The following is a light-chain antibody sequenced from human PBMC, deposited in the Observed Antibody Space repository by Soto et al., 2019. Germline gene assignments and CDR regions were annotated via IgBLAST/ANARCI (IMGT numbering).Light chain of an antibody. CDR1: QGVSNY. CDR3: QKYHRSPLT. CDR2: AAS. J-gene: IGKJ1*01. Sequence: DIVMTQSPSSLSASVGERATITCRASQGVSNYLAWYQQKPGKVPKLLIYAASTLQSGVPSRFSGSGSGTDFTLTISRLQPEDVAAYYCQKYHRSPLTFGQGTKVEIK. V-gene: IGKV1-27*01.